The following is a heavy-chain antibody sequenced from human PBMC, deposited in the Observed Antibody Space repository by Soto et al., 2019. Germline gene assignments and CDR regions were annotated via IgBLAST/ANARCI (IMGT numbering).Heavy chain of an antibody. Sequence: EVQLLESGGGLVQPGGSLRLSCAASGFTFSSYAMRWVRQAPVKGLEWVSAISGSGGSTYYADSVKGRFTNSRDNSKNTLCLQTNSLRAVDTVVYYCARRGSGGWYDYWGQGTLVPVSS. CDR1: GFTFSSYA. V-gene: IGHV3-23*01. D-gene: IGHD6-19*01. CDR2: ISGSGGST. J-gene: IGHJ4*02. CDR3: ARRGSGGWYDY.